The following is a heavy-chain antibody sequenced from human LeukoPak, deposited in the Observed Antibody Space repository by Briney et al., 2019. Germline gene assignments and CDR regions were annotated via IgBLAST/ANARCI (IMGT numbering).Heavy chain of an antibody. Sequence: PSETLSLTCTVSGGSINSPTYYWAWIRQSPGKGLEWIGYIYYSGSANYNPSLKSRVTISVDTSKNQFSLKLSSVTAADTAVYYCARSYGSGNYFDYWGQGTLVIVSS. D-gene: IGHD3-10*01. CDR2: IYYSGSA. V-gene: IGHV4-61*01. CDR1: GGSINSPTYY. J-gene: IGHJ4*02. CDR3: ARSYGSGNYFDY.